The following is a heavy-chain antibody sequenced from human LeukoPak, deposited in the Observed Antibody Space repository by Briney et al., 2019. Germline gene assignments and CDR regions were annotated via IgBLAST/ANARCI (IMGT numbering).Heavy chain of an antibody. CDR2: MYSGGGT. D-gene: IGHD3-16*02. J-gene: IGHJ6*02. Sequence: GGSLRLSCAASGFTVRTSFMSWVRQAAGKGLEWISLMYSGGGTFYAESVTGRFTISRDSSKNTLDLQMNSRRAEDTAVYYCARHDSESLYQSSGLDVWGQGTTVTVSS. CDR3: ARHDSESLYQSSGLDV. V-gene: IGHV3-66*04. CDR1: GFTVRTSF.